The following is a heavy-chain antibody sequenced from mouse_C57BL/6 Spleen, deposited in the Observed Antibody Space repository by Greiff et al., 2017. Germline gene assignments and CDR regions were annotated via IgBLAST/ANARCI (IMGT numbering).Heavy chain of an antibody. CDR1: GYTFTSYW. D-gene: IGHD1-1*01. J-gene: IGHJ3*01. CDR2: IDPSDSET. CDR3: ARKGIYSPFAY. Sequence: QVHVKQPGAELVRPGSSVKLSCKASGYTFTSYWMHWVKQRPIQGLEWIGNIDPSDSETHYNQKFKDKATLTVDKSSSTAYMQLRSLTSEDAAVYDCARKGIYSPFAYWGQGTLVTVSA. V-gene: IGHV1-52*01.